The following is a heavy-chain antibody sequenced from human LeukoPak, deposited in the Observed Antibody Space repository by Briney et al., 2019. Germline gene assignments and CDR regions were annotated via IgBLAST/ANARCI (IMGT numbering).Heavy chain of an antibody. D-gene: IGHD6-13*01. V-gene: IGHV1-69*13. J-gene: IGHJ5*02. CDR2: IIPIFGTA. Sequence: SAKVSCKASGGTFSSYAISWVRQAPGQGLEWMGGIIPIFGTANYAQKFQGRVTITADESTSTAYMELSSLRSEDTAVYYCAQNEGIASNWFDPWGQGTLVTVSS. CDR1: GGTFSSYA. CDR3: AQNEGIASNWFDP.